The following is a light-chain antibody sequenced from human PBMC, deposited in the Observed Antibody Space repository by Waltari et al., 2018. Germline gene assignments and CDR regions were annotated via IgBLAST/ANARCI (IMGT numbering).Light chain of an antibody. CDR3: QQYYSTPWT. J-gene: IGKJ1*01. CDR1: RSVLYSSNNKNY. V-gene: IGKV4-1*01. Sequence: DIVMTQSPDSLAVSLGERATINCKSSRSVLYSSNNKNYLAWYQQKPGQPPKLLIYWASTREFGVPDRFSGSGSGTDFTLTISSLQAEDVAVYYCQQYYSTPWTFGRGTKVE. CDR2: WAS.